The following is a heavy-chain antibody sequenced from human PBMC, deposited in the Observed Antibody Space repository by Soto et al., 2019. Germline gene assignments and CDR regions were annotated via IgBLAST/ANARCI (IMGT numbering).Heavy chain of an antibody. D-gene: IGHD2-21*01. Sequence: GGSLRLSCAASGFTFSRYAMSWVSQAPGKGLEWVSAISGSGGSTYYADSVQGRFTISRDNSKNTLYLQMNSLRAEYTSVYYCAKDRKAISVNWFDPWVQGTLFTVSS. CDR2: ISGSGGST. CDR1: GFTFSRYA. V-gene: IGHV3-23*01. J-gene: IGHJ5*02. CDR3: AKDRKAISVNWFDP.